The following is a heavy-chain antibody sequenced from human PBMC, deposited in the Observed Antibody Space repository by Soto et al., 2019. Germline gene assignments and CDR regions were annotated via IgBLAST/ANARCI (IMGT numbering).Heavy chain of an antibody. CDR2: IFYSGST. CDR3: ARLDYGDYTIY. V-gene: IGHV4-39*01. CDR1: GGSIDSSTYY. J-gene: IGHJ4*02. Sequence: SETLSLTCSVSGGSIDSSTYYWGWIRQPPGKGLEWIGTIFYSGSTFYNTSLKSRVTISVDTSKDQFSLRLNSVTAADTAVYYRARLDYGDYTIYWGQGTLVTVSS. D-gene: IGHD4-17*01.